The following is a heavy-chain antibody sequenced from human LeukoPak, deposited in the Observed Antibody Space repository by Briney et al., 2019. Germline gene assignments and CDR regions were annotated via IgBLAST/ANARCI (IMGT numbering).Heavy chain of an antibody. Sequence: GGSLRLSCAASGFTVSSNYMSWVRQAPGKGLEWVSAISGSGGSTYYADSVKGRFTISRDNSKNTLYLQMNSLRAEDTAVYYCAKWGVADFDYWGQGTLVTVSS. CDR2: ISGSGGST. V-gene: IGHV3-23*01. CDR3: AKWGVADFDY. J-gene: IGHJ4*02. CDR1: GFTVSSNY. D-gene: IGHD3-10*01.